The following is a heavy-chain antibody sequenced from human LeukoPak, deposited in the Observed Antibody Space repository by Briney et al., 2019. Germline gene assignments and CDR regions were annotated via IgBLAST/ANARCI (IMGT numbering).Heavy chain of an antibody. Sequence: SETLSLTCTVSGGSISSYYWSWIRQPAGKGLEWIGRIYTSGSTNYNPSLKSRVTMSVDTSKNQFSLKLSSGTAADTAVYYCARDYDFWSGYYTSNWFDPWGQGTLVTVSS. CDR2: IYTSGST. CDR3: ARDYDFWSGYYTSNWFDP. D-gene: IGHD3-3*01. J-gene: IGHJ5*02. CDR1: GGSISSYY. V-gene: IGHV4-4*07.